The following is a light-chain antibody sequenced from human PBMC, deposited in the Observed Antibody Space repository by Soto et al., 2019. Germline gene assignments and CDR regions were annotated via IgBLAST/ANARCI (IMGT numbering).Light chain of an antibody. CDR2: GAS. J-gene: IGKJ1*01. CDR1: QSIISY. Sequence: EVVMTQSPATLSVSPGEIVTLSFSASQSIISYLACYQQKPGQAPRLLIYGASTRAAGTPARFSGGGSTTEFTLTISSLQSEDFAVYYCQQYNNWPWTFGQGTKVDIK. V-gene: IGKV3-15*01. CDR3: QQYNNWPWT.